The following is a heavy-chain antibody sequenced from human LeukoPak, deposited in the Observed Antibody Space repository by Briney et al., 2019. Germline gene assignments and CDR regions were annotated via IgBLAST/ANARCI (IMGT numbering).Heavy chain of an antibody. Sequence: PSETLSLTCTVSGGSISSYYWRWIRQPPGKGLEWIGYIYYSGSTNYNPSLKSRVTISVDTSKNQFSLKLSSVTAADTAVYYCARDPDYDILTGAFDPWGQGTLVTVSS. V-gene: IGHV4-59*01. D-gene: IGHD3-9*01. CDR3: ARDPDYDILTGAFDP. J-gene: IGHJ5*02. CDR1: GGSISSYY. CDR2: IYYSGST.